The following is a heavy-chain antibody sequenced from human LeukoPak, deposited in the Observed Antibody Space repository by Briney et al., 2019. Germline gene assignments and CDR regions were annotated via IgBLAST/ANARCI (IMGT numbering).Heavy chain of an antibody. CDR1: GGSITNYY. Sequence: SETLSLTCTVSGGSITNYYWSWIRQPPGKGLEWIGEINHSGSTNYNPSLKSRVTISVDKSKNPFSLKLSSVTAADTAVYYCASLGFEEPYSDYWGQGTLVTVSS. CDR2: INHSGST. D-gene: IGHD3-16*01. V-gene: IGHV4-34*01. J-gene: IGHJ4*02. CDR3: ASLGFEEPYSDY.